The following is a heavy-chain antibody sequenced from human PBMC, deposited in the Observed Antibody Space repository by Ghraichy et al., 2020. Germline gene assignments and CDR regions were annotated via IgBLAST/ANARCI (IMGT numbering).Heavy chain of an antibody. Sequence: SETLSLTCTVSGGSISSYYWSWIRQPAGKGLEWIGRIYTSGSTNYNPSLKSRVTMSVDTSKNQFSLKLSSVTAADTAVYYCARDRIAAAGTGYYYYGMDVWGQGTTVTVSS. CDR3: ARDRIAAAGTGYYYYGMDV. CDR1: GGSISSYY. J-gene: IGHJ6*02. CDR2: IYTSGST. D-gene: IGHD6-13*01. V-gene: IGHV4-4*07.